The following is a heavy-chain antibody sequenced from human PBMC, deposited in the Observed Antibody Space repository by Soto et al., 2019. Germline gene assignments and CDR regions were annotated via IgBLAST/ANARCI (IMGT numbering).Heavy chain of an antibody. Sequence: GGSVKGSCKASGGTFSSYAINWVRQAPGQGLEWMGGIIPIFGTANYAQKFQGRVTITADESTSTAYMELSSLRSEDTAVYYCARDQKVVTAMNWYFDLWGRGTLVTVSS. CDR2: IIPIFGTA. D-gene: IGHD2-21*02. J-gene: IGHJ2*01. CDR3: ARDQKVVTAMNWYFDL. CDR1: GGTFSSYA. V-gene: IGHV1-69*13.